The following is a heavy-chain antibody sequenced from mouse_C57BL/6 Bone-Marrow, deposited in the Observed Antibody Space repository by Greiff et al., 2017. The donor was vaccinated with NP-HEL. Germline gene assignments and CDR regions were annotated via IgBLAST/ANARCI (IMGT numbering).Heavy chain of an antibody. CDR2: IDPEDGET. CDR1: GFNIKDYY. V-gene: IGHV14-2*01. J-gene: IGHJ2*01. D-gene: IGHD1-1*01. CDR3: ARSRRYFDY. Sequence: EVQLQQSGAELVKPGASVKLSCTASGFNIKDYYMHWVKQRTEQGLEWIGRIDPEDGETKCAPKFQGKATITADTSSNTAYLQLSSLTSEDTAVYYCARSRRYFDYWGQGTTLTVSS.